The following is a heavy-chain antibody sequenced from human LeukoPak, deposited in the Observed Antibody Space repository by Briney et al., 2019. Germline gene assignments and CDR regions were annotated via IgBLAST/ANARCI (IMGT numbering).Heavy chain of an antibody. CDR3: ARASPGWFGGYFDY. Sequence: PGGSLRLSCAASGFTVSSNYMSWVRQAPGKGLEWVSVIYSGGSTYYADSVKGRFTISRDNSKNTLYLQMNSLRAEDTAVYYCARASPGWFGGYFDYWGQGTLVTVSS. CDR2: IYSGGST. CDR1: GFTVSSNY. V-gene: IGHV3-66*01. J-gene: IGHJ4*02. D-gene: IGHD3-10*01.